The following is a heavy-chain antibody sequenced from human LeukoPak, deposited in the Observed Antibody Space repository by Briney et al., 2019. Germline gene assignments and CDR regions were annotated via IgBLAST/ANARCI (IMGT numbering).Heavy chain of an antibody. CDR1: GYTFTGYS. D-gene: IGHD1-20*01. J-gene: IGHJ4*02. V-gene: IGHV1-18*01. Sequence: ASVTVSFKASGYTFTGYSFSWVRQAPGQGLESMGWSSASNGQTNYAQKFRGRVTMTTDTSTSTAYMDLTSLRSDDTAVYYCARVITGAYRADYWGQGTQVTVSS. CDR2: SSASNGQT. CDR3: ARVITGAYRADY.